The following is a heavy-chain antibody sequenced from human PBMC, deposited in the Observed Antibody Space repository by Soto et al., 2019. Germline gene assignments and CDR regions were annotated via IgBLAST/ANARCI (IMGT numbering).Heavy chain of an antibody. V-gene: IGHV1-69*08. D-gene: IGHD6-19*01. CDR1: GGTFSSYT. CDR2: IIPILGIA. Sequence: QVQLVQSGAEVKKPGSSVKVSCKASGGTFSSYTISWVRQAPGQGLEWMGRIIPILGIANYAQKFQGRVTITADKSTSTAYMELSSLRSEDTAVYYCAREEYSSGWPIDYWGQGTLVTVSS. CDR3: AREEYSSGWPIDY. J-gene: IGHJ4*02.